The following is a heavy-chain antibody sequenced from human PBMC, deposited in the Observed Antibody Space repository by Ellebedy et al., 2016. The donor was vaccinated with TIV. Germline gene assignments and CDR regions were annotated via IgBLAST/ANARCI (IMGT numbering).Heavy chain of an antibody. CDR1: GFILSDHD. V-gene: IGHV3-72*01. J-gene: IGHJ4*02. CDR2: TRNKPNNYTT. CDR3: ARDTTSDY. Sequence: PGGSLRLSCAVSGFILSDHDMDWVRQAPGKGLEWVGRTRNKPNNYTTEYAASVKGRFTISRDDSKNSLYLQMNSLKTEDTAIYYCARDTTSDYWGQGALVTVSS. D-gene: IGHD1-1*01.